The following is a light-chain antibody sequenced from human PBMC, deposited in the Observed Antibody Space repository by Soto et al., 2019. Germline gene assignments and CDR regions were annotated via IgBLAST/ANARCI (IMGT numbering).Light chain of an antibody. J-gene: IGLJ2*01. CDR2: KDS. V-gene: IGLV3-27*01. CDR1: VLAKKY. CDR3: YSAADNNRVV. Sequence: SSELTQPSSVSVSPGQTARITCSGDVLAKKYARWFQQKPGQAPVVMIYKDSERPSGIPERFSGSSSGTTVTLTISGAQVEDEADYYCYSAADNNRVVFGGGTKVTVL.